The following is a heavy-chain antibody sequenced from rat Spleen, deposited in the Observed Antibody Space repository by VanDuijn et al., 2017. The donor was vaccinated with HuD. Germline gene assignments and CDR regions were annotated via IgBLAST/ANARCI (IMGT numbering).Heavy chain of an antibody. J-gene: IGHJ2*01. D-gene: IGHD2-5*01. CDR2: IWTGGST. Sequence: QVQLKESGPGLVQPSQTLSLTCTVSGFSLTSHHVSWVRQPPGKGLEWMGVIWTGGSTAYNSLLKSRLSITRDISKSQVFLKMNSLETDAAATYYCARANRDTYAHFDYWGQGVMVTVSS. CDR3: ARANRDTYAHFDY. V-gene: IGHV2-43*01. CDR1: GFSLTSHH.